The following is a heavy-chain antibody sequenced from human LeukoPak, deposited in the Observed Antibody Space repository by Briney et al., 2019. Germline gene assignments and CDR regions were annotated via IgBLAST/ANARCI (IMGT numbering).Heavy chain of an antibody. CDR3: ARGGYCSSTSCRRGWFDP. D-gene: IGHD2-2*01. CDR2: IIPIFGTA. CDR1: GYTFTSYA. Sequence: RASVKVSCKASGYTFTSYAISWVRQAPGQGLEWMGGIIPIFGTANYAQKFQGRVTMTRNTSISTAYMELSSLRSEDTAVYYCARGGYCSSTSCRRGWFDPWGQGTLVTVSS. V-gene: IGHV1-69*05. J-gene: IGHJ5*02.